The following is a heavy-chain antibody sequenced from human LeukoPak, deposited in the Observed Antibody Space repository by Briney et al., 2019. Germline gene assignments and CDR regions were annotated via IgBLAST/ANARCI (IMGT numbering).Heavy chain of an antibody. Sequence: SVKVSCKAPGGPFSSHAITWVRQAPGQGLEWMGGIIPIFGTADYAQKFQGRVTITADESTSTAYMELSSLRSEDTAVYFCARGDSDTFGGVIVLDYWGQGTLVTVSS. CDR3: ARGDSDTFGGVIVLDY. CDR1: GGPFSSHA. D-gene: IGHD3-16*02. CDR2: IIPIFGTA. V-gene: IGHV1-69*13. J-gene: IGHJ4*02.